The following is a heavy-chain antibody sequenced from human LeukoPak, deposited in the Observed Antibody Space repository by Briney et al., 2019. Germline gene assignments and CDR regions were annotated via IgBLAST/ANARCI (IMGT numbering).Heavy chain of an antibody. J-gene: IGHJ4*02. Sequence: GGSLRLSCAASGFTFSSSWMAWVQQAPGKGLEWVGNIKEDGTAKNYVVSVRGRFTISRDNANNVLYLQMNSLRAEDTAVYYCARDPTYYLRYGYFDSWGQGTLVTVSS. CDR3: ARDPTYYLRYGYFDS. CDR1: GFTFSSSW. D-gene: IGHD1-26*01. CDR2: IKEDGTAK. V-gene: IGHV3-7*01.